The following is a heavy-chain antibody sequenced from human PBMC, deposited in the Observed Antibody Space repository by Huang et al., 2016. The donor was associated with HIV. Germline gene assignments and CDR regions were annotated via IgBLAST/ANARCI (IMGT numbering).Heavy chain of an antibody. CDR3: ASQHIGAAATWF. CDR2: VYQSGST. CDR1: GDFISSTNYY. D-gene: IGHD6-13*01. V-gene: IGHV4-39*01. J-gene: IGHJ4*02. Sequence: QLQLQESGPGQVKPSETLSLTCTVSGDFISSTNYYWGWIRQSPGKGLEWVGGVYQSGSTNYNPSLKSRVPLSVDTSRNQFSLRLNSVTAADTAVYYCASQHIGAAATWFWGRGTQVAVSS.